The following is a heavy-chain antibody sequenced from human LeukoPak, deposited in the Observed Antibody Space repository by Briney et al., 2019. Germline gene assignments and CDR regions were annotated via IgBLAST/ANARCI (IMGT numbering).Heavy chain of an antibody. CDR3: AKHSSGYSTTYYFDY. CDR2: ISSSSSYI. D-gene: IGHD3-22*01. V-gene: IGHV3-21*01. J-gene: IGHJ4*02. CDR1: GFTFSSYS. Sequence: GGSLRLSCAASGFTFSSYSMNWVRQAPGKGLEWVSSISSSSSYIYYADSVKGRFTISRDNSKNTLYLQMNSLRAEDTAVYYCAKHSSGYSTTYYFDYWGQGTLVTVSS.